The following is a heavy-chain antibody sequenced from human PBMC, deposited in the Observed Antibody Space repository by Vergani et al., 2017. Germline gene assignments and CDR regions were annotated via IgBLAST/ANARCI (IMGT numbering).Heavy chain of an antibody. Sequence: QVQLVQSGAEVKKPGASVKVSCKASGYTFTDYFMHWVRQAPGQGLEWMGWINPNSGGTSYAQKFQGRVTMTRDTSISPAYMELSNLRSDDTAVYYCARVGTSSNRDYFDYWGQGTLVTVSS. CDR1: GYTFTDYF. V-gene: IGHV1-2*02. CDR3: ARVGTSSNRDYFDY. CDR2: INPNSGGT. J-gene: IGHJ4*02. D-gene: IGHD2-2*01.